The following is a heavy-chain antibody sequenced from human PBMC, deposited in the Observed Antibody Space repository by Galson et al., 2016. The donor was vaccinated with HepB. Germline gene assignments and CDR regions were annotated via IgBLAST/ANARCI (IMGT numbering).Heavy chain of an antibody. J-gene: IGHJ3*01. CDR3: AGSGYENAFDY. Sequence: SLRLSCAASGLNFSSYAMHWVRQAPGKGLEWVALIWYDGSKQYYADSVKGRFTISRDNSRNTLYLQMDALRAEETAVFFCAGSGYENAFDYWGRGTRVTVS. CDR1: GLNFSSYA. CDR2: IWYDGSKQ. D-gene: IGHD3-3*01. V-gene: IGHV3-33*03.